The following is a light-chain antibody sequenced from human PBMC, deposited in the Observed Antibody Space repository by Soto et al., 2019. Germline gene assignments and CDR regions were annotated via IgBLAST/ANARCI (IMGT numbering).Light chain of an antibody. CDR3: HQYGSSAWT. CDR1: QSVSTNN. Sequence: EIVMTQSPATLSVSPGERATLSCRASQSVSTNNLAWYQQRPGQAPRLLIYGASTRATGIPDRFSGSGSGTDFTLTISRLEPEDFAVYYCHQYGSSAWTFGQGTKAAIK. J-gene: IGKJ1*01. V-gene: IGKV3-20*01. CDR2: GAS.